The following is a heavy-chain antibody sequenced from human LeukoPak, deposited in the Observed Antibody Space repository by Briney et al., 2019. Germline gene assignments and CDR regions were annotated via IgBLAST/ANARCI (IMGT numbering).Heavy chain of an antibody. CDR2: LYTSGSI. CDR1: GASISNYY. J-gene: IGHJ4*02. Sequence: SEALSLTCTVSGASISNYYWSWIRQPAGKGLEWIGRLYTSGSINFNPSLKSPITMSVDTSKNQFSLRLSSVTAADTTVYYCAGATWGSGYFDYWGQGTLVTVSS. D-gene: IGHD7-27*01. V-gene: IGHV4-4*07. CDR3: AGATWGSGYFDY.